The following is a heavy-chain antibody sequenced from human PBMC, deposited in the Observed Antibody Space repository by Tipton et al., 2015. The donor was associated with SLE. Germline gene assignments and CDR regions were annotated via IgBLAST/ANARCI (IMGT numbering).Heavy chain of an antibody. CDR3: AREGTQSNYGYFDY. V-gene: IGHV3-7*01. CDR2: INRDGSEK. Sequence: SLRLSCTPSGFTFSIYWMSWVRQGPGKGLEWVAYINRDGSEKYYGDSVKGRFTISRDNVKNSLSLQMNSLGAEDTAVYYCAREGTQSNYGYFDYWGQGTLVTVSS. D-gene: IGHD4-11*01. J-gene: IGHJ4*02. CDR1: GFTFSIYW.